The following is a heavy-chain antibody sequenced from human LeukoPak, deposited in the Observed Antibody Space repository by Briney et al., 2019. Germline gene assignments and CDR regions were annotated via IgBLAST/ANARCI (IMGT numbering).Heavy chain of an antibody. J-gene: IGHJ4*02. V-gene: IGHV1-2*02. CDR2: IHPNSGGT. CDR1: GYTFIDYY. CDR3: ARLAVGNDA. Sequence: ASVKVSCKASGYTFIDYYMHWVRQAPGQAPGRGLEWMGWIHPNSGGTNYAQKFQGRVTMTRDTSISTAYMELSRLSSDDTAVYYCARLAVGNDAWGQGTLVTVSS. D-gene: IGHD6-19*01.